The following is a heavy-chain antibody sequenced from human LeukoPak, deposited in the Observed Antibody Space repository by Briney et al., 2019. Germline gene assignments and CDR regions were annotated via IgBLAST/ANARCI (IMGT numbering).Heavy chain of an antibody. Sequence: ASVKVSCKASGYTFTSYDINWVRQTTGQGLEWMGWMNPNSGNTGYAQKFQGRVTMTRNTSISTAYMELSSLRSEDTAVYYCARGSGARYYYGMDAWGQGTTVTVSS. V-gene: IGHV1-8*01. CDR2: MNPNSGNT. CDR1: GYTFTSYD. CDR3: ARGSGARYYYGMDA. J-gene: IGHJ6*02. D-gene: IGHD6-25*01.